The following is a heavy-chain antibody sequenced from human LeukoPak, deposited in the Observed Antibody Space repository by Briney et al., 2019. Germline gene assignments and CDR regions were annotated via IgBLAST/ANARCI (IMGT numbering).Heavy chain of an antibody. D-gene: IGHD4-23*01. CDR2: INHRGHT. Sequence: SETLSLTCAVYGGSFIGYHWNWIRQTPEKGLEWIGEINHRGHTNYNPSLESRVTISVDTSKNQFSLKLRSVTAADTAVYYCARDPTTVVIPPYYFDFWGPGTLVTVSS. J-gene: IGHJ4*02. CDR1: GGSFIGYH. CDR3: ARDPTTVVIPPYYFDF. V-gene: IGHV4-34*01.